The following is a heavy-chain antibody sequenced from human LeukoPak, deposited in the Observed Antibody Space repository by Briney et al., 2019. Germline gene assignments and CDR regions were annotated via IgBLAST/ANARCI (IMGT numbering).Heavy chain of an antibody. CDR2: ISESGGST. Sequence: GGSLRLSCAASGFTLSGYAMSWVRQAPGKGLEWVSAISESGGSTYYADSVKGRFTISRDNSKNTLSMQMNSLRAEDTAVYFCAKPRYSSSSLSDYWGQGTLVTVSP. CDR1: GFTLSGYA. J-gene: IGHJ4*02. CDR3: AKPRYSSSSLSDY. V-gene: IGHV3-23*01. D-gene: IGHD6-6*01.